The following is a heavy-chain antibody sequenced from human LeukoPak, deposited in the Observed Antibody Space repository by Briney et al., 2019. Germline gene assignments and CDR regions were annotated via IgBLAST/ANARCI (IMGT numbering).Heavy chain of an antibody. CDR2: INPSGGST. V-gene: IGHV1-46*01. J-gene: IGHJ6*02. CDR1: GYTFTSYY. D-gene: IGHD3-3*01. Sequence: ASVKVSCKASGYTFTSYYMHWVRQAPGQGLEWMGIINPSGGSTSYAQKFQGRVTMTRDTSTSTVYMELSSLRSEDTAVYCCARANTPRRYYDFWSGYWVYYGMDVWGQGTTVTVSS. CDR3: ARANTPRRYYDFWSGYWVYYGMDV.